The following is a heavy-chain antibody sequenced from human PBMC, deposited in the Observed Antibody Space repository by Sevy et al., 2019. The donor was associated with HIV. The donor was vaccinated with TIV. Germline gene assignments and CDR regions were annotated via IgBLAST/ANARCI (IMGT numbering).Heavy chain of an antibody. CDR1: GFIFSSYE. J-gene: IGHJ4*02. CDR3: ARDLPPSATTVAHFDC. CDR2: ISNSGTTI. V-gene: IGHV3-48*03. D-gene: IGHD4-17*01. Sequence: GESLKISCAASGFIFSSYEMNWVRQAPGKGLEWVSYISNSGTTIYYSDSVKGRFTISRDNARNSLYLQMNSLRAEDTAVYYCARDLPPSATTVAHFDCWGQGTLVTVSS.